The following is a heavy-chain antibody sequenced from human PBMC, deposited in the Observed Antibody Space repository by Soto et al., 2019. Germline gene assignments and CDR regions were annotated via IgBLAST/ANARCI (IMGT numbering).Heavy chain of an antibody. J-gene: IGHJ5*02. CDR1: GFTFSSYA. Sequence: EVQLLESGGGWLQPGGSLRLSCAASGFTFSSYAMNWVRQAPGKGLEWVSGITGSGAGSYYSDSVKGRFTISRDNSKNTLYLQMHNLRAEDTAVYYCAKAYSNSWPNDWFDPWGQGTLVTVSS. V-gene: IGHV3-23*01. CDR2: ITGSGAGS. D-gene: IGHD6-13*01. CDR3: AKAYSNSWPNDWFDP.